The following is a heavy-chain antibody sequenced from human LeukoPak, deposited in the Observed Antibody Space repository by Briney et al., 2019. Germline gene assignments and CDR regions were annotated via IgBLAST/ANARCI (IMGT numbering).Heavy chain of an antibody. D-gene: IGHD5-12*01. Sequence: GASVKVSCKTSGYTFTGYFMHWVRQAPGQGLELMGWIDPSSGATTYAQRFQGRVAMTRDTSISTAYMELNRLRSDDTAMYYCARPPGRDGYNRYEYWGQGTLVTVSS. CDR1: GYTFTGYF. CDR2: IDPSSGAT. V-gene: IGHV1-2*02. J-gene: IGHJ4*02. CDR3: ARPPGRDGYNRYEY.